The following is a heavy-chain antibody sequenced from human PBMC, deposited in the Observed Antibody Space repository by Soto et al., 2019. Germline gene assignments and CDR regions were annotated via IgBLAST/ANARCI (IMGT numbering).Heavy chain of an antibody. D-gene: IGHD3-22*01. CDR3: AKGKVXYDNSGLQYFYYFPMNV. CDR1: EFTFSSYA. Sequence: GGSLRLSCAASEFTFSSYAMNWARQAPGKGLEWVSVIGGGGGTTYYADSVKGRFRISRDNSKNTLYLQMNSLRVEDTAVYYCAKGKVXYDNSGLQYFYYFPMNVWGQGTTVTVSS. V-gene: IGHV3-23*01. CDR2: IGGGGGTT. J-gene: IGHJ6*02.